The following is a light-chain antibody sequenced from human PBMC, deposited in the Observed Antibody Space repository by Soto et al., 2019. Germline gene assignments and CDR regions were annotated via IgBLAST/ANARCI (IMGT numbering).Light chain of an antibody. CDR3: QQYGDSPT. Sequence: EIVLTQSPDTLSLSPGETAALSCRASQSFTNSFLAWYQQRTGQPPRLLVYGTSNRAVGIPDRFSGSGSGTDFTLTISGLEPEDFAVYCCQQYGDSPTFGPGTKVEVK. V-gene: IGKV3-20*01. CDR2: GTS. J-gene: IGKJ1*01. CDR1: QSFTNSF.